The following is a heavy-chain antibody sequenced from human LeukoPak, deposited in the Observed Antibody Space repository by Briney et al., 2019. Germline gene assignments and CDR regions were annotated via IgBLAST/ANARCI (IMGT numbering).Heavy chain of an antibody. V-gene: IGHV5-51*01. Sequence: GESLKISCKGSGYSFTSYWIGWVRQMPGKGLEWMGIIYPGDSDTRYSPSFQGQVTISADKSISTAYLQWSSLKASDTAVYYCARSTPSIAESSAFDIWGQGTMVTVSS. CDR2: IYPGDSDT. J-gene: IGHJ3*02. CDR3: ARSTPSIAESSAFDI. D-gene: IGHD6-6*01. CDR1: GYSFTSYW.